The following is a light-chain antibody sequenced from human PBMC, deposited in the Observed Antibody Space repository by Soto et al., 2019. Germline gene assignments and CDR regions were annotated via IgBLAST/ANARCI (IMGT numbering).Light chain of an antibody. V-gene: IGKV3-15*01. Sequence: EIVMTRSPATLSVSPGERATLSCRASQGGSGTLAWYQQRPGQPPRLLFYGASTRATGIPARFSGSGSGTEFTLPISRLQSEHFAVYYCQQHSSSPPTWTFRQGTKV. J-gene: IGKJ1*01. CDR3: QQHSSSPPTWT. CDR2: GAS. CDR1: QGGSGT.